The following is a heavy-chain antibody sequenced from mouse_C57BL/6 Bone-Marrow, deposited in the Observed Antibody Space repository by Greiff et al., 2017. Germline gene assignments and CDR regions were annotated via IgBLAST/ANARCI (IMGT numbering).Heavy chain of an antibody. Sequence: EVHLVESGGGLVKPGGSLKLSCAASGFTFSDYGMHWVRQAPEKGLEWVAYISSGSSTIYYADTVKGRFTISRDNAKNTLFLQMTSLRSEETAMYYCARSYYGSSYDAMDYWGQGTSVTVSS. D-gene: IGHD1-1*01. CDR2: ISSGSSTI. V-gene: IGHV5-17*01. CDR1: GFTFSDYG. J-gene: IGHJ4*01. CDR3: ARSYYGSSYDAMDY.